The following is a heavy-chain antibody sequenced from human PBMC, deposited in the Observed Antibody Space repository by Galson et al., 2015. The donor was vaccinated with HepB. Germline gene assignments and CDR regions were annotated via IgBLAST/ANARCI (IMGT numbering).Heavy chain of an antibody. CDR2: ISYDGSNK. CDR3: AKQSFDL. Sequence: SLRLSCAASGFTLSSYGMHWVRQAPGKGLEWVAVISYDGSNKYYADSVKGRFTISRDNSKNTLYLQMNSLRAEDTAVYYCAKQSFDLWGRGTLVTVSS. V-gene: IGHV3-30*18. CDR1: GFTLSSYG. J-gene: IGHJ2*01.